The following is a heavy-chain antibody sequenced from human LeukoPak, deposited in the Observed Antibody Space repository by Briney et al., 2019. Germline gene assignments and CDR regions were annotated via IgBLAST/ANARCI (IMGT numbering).Heavy chain of an antibody. D-gene: IGHD3-3*01. CDR1: GFTFSSYD. J-gene: IGHJ4*02. Sequence: GGSLRLSCAASGFTFSSYDMSWVRQAPGKGREWVSAISGSGGSTYYADSVKGRFTISRDNSKNTLYLQMNSLRAEDTAVYYCAKGPQYYDFWSGYAYAGLDYWGQGTLVTVSS. V-gene: IGHV3-23*01. CDR2: ISGSGGST. CDR3: AKGPQYYDFWSGYAYAGLDY.